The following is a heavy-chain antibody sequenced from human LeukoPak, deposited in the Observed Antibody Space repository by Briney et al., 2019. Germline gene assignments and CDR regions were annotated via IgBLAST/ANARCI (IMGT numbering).Heavy chain of an antibody. CDR2: ISYDGVNN. J-gene: IGHJ4*02. D-gene: IGHD2-8*01. CDR3: AKGRSANIRVDGVFDS. V-gene: IGHV3-30*13. CDR1: GCTFSSYD. Sequence: GGSLSLSCAASGCTFSSYDLRWIRQPPGKGLEWVGIISYDGVNNYNADSVKGRFTISRDNTKNRVLLQMNSLRVEAAALYFCAKGRSANIRVDGVFDSWGQGTLVAVSS.